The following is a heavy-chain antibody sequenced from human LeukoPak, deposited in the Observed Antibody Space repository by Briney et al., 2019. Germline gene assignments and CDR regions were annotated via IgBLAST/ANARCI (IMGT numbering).Heavy chain of an antibody. CDR3: ARDILYYYDRTHAFDI. V-gene: IGHV4-4*02. CDR1: SGSISSSNW. J-gene: IGHJ3*02. Sequence: SGTLSLTCAVSSGSISSSNWWSWVRQPPGKGLEWIGEIYHSGSTNYNPSLKSRVTISVDKSKNQFSLKLSSVTAADTAVYYCARDILYYYDRTHAFDIWGQGTMVTVSS. CDR2: IYHSGST. D-gene: IGHD3-22*01.